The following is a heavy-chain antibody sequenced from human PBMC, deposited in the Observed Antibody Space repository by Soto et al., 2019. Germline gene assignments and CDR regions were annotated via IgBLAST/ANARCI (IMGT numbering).Heavy chain of an antibody. Sequence: QVQLVESGGGVVQPGRSLRLSCAASGFTFSSYGMQWVRQSPGEGPEWVAIVANDGSNQYYADSVKGRFTISRDNSKTTVFLEMDSLSAEDTAVYYCARSSGGSSGSPPDYWGQGTLVTVSS. J-gene: IGHJ4*02. CDR2: VANDGSNQ. CDR3: ARSSGGSSGSPPDY. V-gene: IGHV3-30*03. D-gene: IGHD2-15*01. CDR1: GFTFSSYG.